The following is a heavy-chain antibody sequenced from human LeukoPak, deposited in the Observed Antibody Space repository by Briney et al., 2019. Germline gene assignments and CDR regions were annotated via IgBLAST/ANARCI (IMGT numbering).Heavy chain of an antibody. CDR1: GYTFTSYD. D-gene: IGHD4-17*01. CDR3: ARTRYGDYAE. V-gene: IGHV1-2*02. CDR2: INPNSGGT. Sequence: ASVKVSCKASGYTFTSYDINWVRQATGQGLEWMGWINPNSGGTNYAQKFQGRVTMTRDTSISTAYMELSRLRSDDTAVYYCARTRYGDYAEWGQGTLVTVSS. J-gene: IGHJ4*02.